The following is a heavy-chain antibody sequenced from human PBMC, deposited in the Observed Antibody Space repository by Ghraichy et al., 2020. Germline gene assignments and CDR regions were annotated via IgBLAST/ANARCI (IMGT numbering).Heavy chain of an antibody. CDR2: INGVGSHT. CDR3: AREAATIYPDY. CDR1: GFSFVHYS. D-gene: IGHD2-15*01. J-gene: IGHJ4*02. Sequence: GGSLRLSCAASGFSFVHYSMHWVRQVPGKGLEWVSVINGVGSHTFYADSVKGRFTISRDNSKSSLYLQMNSLTFEDTALYYCAREAATIYPDYWGQGTLVTVSS. V-gene: IGHV3-43*01.